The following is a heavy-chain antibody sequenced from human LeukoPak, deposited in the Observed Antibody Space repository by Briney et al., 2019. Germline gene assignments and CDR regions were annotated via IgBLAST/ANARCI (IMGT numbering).Heavy chain of an antibody. CDR2: INHSGST. Sequence: SETLSLTCAVYGGSFSGYYWSWIRQPPGKGLEWIGEINHSGSTNYNPSLKSRVTISVDTSKNQFSLKLSSVTAADTAVYYCASSLLWFGGLSSSYYFDYWGQGTLVTVSS. CDR3: ASSLLWFGGLSSSYYFDY. CDR1: GGSFSGYY. D-gene: IGHD3-10*01. V-gene: IGHV4-34*01. J-gene: IGHJ4*02.